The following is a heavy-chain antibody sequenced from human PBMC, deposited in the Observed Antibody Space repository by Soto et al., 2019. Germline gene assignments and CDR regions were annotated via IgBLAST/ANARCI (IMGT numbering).Heavy chain of an antibody. CDR2: NYYSGIT. Sequence: QVHLQESGPGLVKPSQTLSLTCTVSGGSISSGGYYWTWIRQHPGKDLEWIGYNYYSGITYYNPSIKSRVTSSLDTSKKQFALKLSSVTAADTAGYYCARGSSIASLYYGMDVLGQGTTVTVSS. V-gene: IGHV4-31*03. D-gene: IGHD6-6*01. CDR3: ARGSSIASLYYGMDV. J-gene: IGHJ6*02. CDR1: GGSISSGGYY.